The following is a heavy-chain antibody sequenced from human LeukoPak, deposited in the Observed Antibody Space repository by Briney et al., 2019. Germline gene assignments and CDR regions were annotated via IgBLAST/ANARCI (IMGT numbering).Heavy chain of an antibody. V-gene: IGHV3-23*01. CDR1: GFTFSSYA. CDR3: ARNFYDFWSGGDAFDI. J-gene: IGHJ3*02. Sequence: GGSLRLSCAASGFTFSSYAMSWVRQAPGKGLEWVSAISGSGGSTYYADSVKGRFTISRDNSKNTLYLQMNSLRAEDTAVYYCARNFYDFWSGGDAFDIWGQGTMVTVSS. CDR2: ISGSGGST. D-gene: IGHD3-3*01.